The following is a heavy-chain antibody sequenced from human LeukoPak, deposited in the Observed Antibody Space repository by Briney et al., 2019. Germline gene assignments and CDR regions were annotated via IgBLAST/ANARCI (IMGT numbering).Heavy chain of an antibody. CDR1: GFTFSNHA. J-gene: IGHJ4*02. V-gene: IGHV3-23*01. CDR3: AKTSVGEGRIIGSGYFDN. D-gene: IGHD2-15*01. Sequence: GGCLRLSCAASGFTFSNHAMNWVRQAPGKGLERDSIISGSGTVTYYADSVKGRFTISRDNSKNTLYLQMNSLRAEDTAVYYCAKTSVGEGRIIGSGYFDNWGQGTLVTVSS. CDR2: ISGSGTVT.